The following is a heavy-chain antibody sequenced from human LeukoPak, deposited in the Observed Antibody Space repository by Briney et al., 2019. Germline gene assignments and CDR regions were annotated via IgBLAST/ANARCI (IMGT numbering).Heavy chain of an antibody. J-gene: IGHJ4*02. CDR3: ATNYYDSSGYFPDFDY. CDR1: GFTFSSYA. D-gene: IGHD3-22*01. CDR2: ISGSGHDT. Sequence: PGGSLRLSCAASGFTFSSYAMNWVRQAPVKGLEWVSGISGSGHDTYYADSVKGRFTISRDNSKNTLYLQMNSLRADDTAVYYCATNYYDSSGYFPDFDYWGQGALVSVSS. V-gene: IGHV3-23*01.